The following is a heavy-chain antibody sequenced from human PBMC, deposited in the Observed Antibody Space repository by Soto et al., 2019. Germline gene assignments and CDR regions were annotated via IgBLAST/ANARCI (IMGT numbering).Heavy chain of an antibody. V-gene: IGHV3-23*01. CDR1: GFTFSSYA. J-gene: IGHJ3*02. CDR3: AKQYYYDSSGYYAPQRHDAFDI. D-gene: IGHD3-22*01. Sequence: GGSLRLSCAASGFTFSSYAMSWVRQAPGKGLEWVSAISGSGGSTYYADSVKGRFTISRDNSKNTLYLQMNSLRAEDTAVYYCAKQYYYDSSGYYAPQRHDAFDIWGQGTMVTVSS. CDR2: ISGSGGST.